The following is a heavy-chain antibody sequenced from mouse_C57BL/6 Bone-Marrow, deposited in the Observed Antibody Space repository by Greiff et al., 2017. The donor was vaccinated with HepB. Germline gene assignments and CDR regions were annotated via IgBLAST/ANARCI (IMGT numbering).Heavy chain of an antibody. CDR3: AGPYYYGSSYAMDY. CDR1: GFTLSDYG. Sequence: EVKLVESGGGLVQPGGSLKLSCAASGFTLSDYGMAWVRQAPRKGPEWVAFISNLAYSIYYADTVTGRFTISRENAKNTLYLEMSSLRSEDTAMYYCAGPYYYGSSYAMDYWGQGTAVTVSS. J-gene: IGHJ4*01. D-gene: IGHD1-1*01. V-gene: IGHV5-15*01. CDR2: ISNLAYSI.